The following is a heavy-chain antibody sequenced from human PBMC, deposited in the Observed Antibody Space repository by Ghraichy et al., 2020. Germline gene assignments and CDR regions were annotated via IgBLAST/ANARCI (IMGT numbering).Heavy chain of an antibody. D-gene: IGHD3-10*01. J-gene: IGHJ4*02. CDR1: GYTFTGYY. CDR2: INPNSGGT. Sequence: ASVKVSCKASGYTFTGYYMHWVRQAPGQGLEWMGWINPNSGGTNYAQKFQGRVTMTRDTSISTAYMELSRLRSDDTAVYYCARGHYGSGPYYFDYWGQGTLVTVSS. CDR3: ARGHYGSGPYYFDY. V-gene: IGHV1-2*02.